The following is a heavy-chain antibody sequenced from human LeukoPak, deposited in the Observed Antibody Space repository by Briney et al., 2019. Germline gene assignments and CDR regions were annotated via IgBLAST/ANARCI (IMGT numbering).Heavy chain of an antibody. CDR1: GGTFSSYA. Sequence: SVKVFCKASGGTFSSYAISWVRQAPGQGLEWMGRIIPIFGIANYAQKFQGRVTITADKSTSTAYMELSSLRSEDTAVYYCARVGMDAFDIWGQGTMVTVSS. CDR3: ARVGMDAFDI. CDR2: IIPIFGIA. J-gene: IGHJ3*02. V-gene: IGHV1-69*04.